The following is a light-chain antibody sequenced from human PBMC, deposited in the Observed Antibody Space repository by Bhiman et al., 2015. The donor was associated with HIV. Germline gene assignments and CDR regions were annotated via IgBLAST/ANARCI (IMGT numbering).Light chain of an antibody. V-gene: IGLV2-14*01. J-gene: IGLJ3*02. CDR1: SSDVGDYNS. CDR3: QSYDNTLIGPDWV. Sequence: QSALTQPASVSGSPGQSITISCTGTSSDVGDYNSVSWYQQHPGKAPKLMIYDVSKRPSGVSNRFSGSKSGTTASLAISGLQAEDEADYYCQSYDNTLIGPDWVFGGGTRLTVL. CDR2: DVS.